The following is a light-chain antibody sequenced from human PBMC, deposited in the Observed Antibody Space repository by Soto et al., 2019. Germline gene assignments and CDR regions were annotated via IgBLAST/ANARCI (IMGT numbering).Light chain of an antibody. Sequence: SVLTQPASVSGSPGQSITISCTGTSSDVGGYNYVSWYQQHPGKAPKLMIYDVSNRPSGVSNRFSGSKSGNTASLTISGLQAEYEADYYCSSYTSSSPYVFGTGTKVTVL. V-gene: IGLV2-14*01. CDR1: SSDVGGYNY. CDR3: SSYTSSSPYV. J-gene: IGLJ1*01. CDR2: DVS.